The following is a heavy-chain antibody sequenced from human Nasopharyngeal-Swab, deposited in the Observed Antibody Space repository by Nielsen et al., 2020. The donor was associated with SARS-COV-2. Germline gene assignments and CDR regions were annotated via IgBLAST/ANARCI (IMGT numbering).Heavy chain of an antibody. CDR2: ISSSSSTI. CDR1: GFTFSSYS. Sequence: GESLKISCAASGFTFSSYSMNWVRQAPGKGLEWVSYISSSSSTIYYADSVKGRFTISRDNAKNSLYLQMNSLRAEDTAVYYCARAKYVDTDNSDYGMDGWGQGTTVTVSS. CDR3: ARAKYVDTDNSDYGMDG. D-gene: IGHD5-18*01. V-gene: IGHV3-48*01. J-gene: IGHJ6*02.